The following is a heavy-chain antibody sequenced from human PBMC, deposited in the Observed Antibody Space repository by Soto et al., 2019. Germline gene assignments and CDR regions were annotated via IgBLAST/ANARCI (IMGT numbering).Heavy chain of an antibody. CDR1: GFSYAGYA. Sequence: LRLSCIVSGFSYAGYALAWVRQAPGKGLEWAAAVSGGGGSTYYADSVKRRFSVSRDKSGNMIYLQMNSLTAGDTAVYYCAKTQNFNDYYTGFDSWGQGTRVTVSS. J-gene: IGHJ4*02. D-gene: IGHD3-3*01. CDR2: VSGGGGST. V-gene: IGHV3-23*01. CDR3: AKTQNFNDYYTGFDS.